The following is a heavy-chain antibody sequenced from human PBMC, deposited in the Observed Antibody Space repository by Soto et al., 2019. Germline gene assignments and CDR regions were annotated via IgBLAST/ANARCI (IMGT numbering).Heavy chain of an antibody. CDR2: IYYSGST. J-gene: IGHJ3*02. CDR1: GGSISSGGYY. Sequence: SETLSLTCTVSGGSISSGGYYWSWIRQHPGKGLEWIGYIYYSGSTYYNPSLKSRVTISVDTSKNQFSLKLSSVTAADTAVYYCAREPYYDFWSGYLWQPVDAFDIWGQGTMVTVSS. V-gene: IGHV4-31*03. D-gene: IGHD3-3*01. CDR3: AREPYYDFWSGYLWQPVDAFDI.